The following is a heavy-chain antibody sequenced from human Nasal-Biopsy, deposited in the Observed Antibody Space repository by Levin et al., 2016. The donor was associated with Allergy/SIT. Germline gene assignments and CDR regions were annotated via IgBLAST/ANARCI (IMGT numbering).Heavy chain of an antibody. CDR3: ATVGTGGDWYFDL. CDR2: ITTTSTHM. J-gene: IGHJ2*01. CDR1: GFTFSSFS. D-gene: IGHD7-27*01. V-gene: IGHV3-21*01. Sequence: GGSLRLSCAASGFTFSSFSMNWVRRAPGKGLEWVSSITTTSTHMYYADSVKGRFTISRDNTKNSLYLQMNSLRVEDTAMYYCATVGTGGDWYFDLWGRGTLVTVSS.